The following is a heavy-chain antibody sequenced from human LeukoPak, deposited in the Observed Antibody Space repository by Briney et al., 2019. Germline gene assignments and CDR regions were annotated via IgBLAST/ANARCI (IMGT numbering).Heavy chain of an antibody. V-gene: IGHV3-21*01. Sequence: GGSLRLSCAASGFTFSSYSMNWIRQAPGKGLEWVSSISSSTSYIYYAESVKGRFTISKDNAKNSLYLQMNSLRAEDTAVYYCARAGGSTVSHSDYWGQGTLVTVSS. D-gene: IGHD4-17*01. CDR3: ARAGGSTVSHSDY. CDR1: GFTFSSYS. J-gene: IGHJ4*02. CDR2: ISSSTSYI.